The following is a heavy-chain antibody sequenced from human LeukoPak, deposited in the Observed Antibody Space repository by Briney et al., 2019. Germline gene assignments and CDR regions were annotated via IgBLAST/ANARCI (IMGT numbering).Heavy chain of an antibody. J-gene: IGHJ4*02. CDR1: GYTFSSYG. V-gene: IGHV1-18*01. CDR2: ISAYNGNT. Sequence: ASVKVSCKASGYTFSSYGISWVRQAPGQGLEWMGWISAYNGNTNYAQNLQGRVTITADKSTSTAYMELSSLRSEDTAVYYCARDASPDMSQELDYFDYWGQGTLVTVSS. CDR3: ARDASPDMSQELDYFDY. D-gene: IGHD6-13*01.